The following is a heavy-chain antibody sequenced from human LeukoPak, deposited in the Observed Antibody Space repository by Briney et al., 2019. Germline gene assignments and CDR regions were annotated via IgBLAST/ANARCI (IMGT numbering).Heavy chain of an antibody. V-gene: IGHV1-18*01. J-gene: IGHJ5*02. CDR2: ISAYNGNT. D-gene: IGHD3-9*01. CDR3: ARGLRYFDWSTINWFDP. CDR1: GYTFTSYG. Sequence: ASVKVSCKASGYTFTSYGISWVRQAPGQRLEWMGWISAYNGNTNYAQKLQGRVTMTTDTSTSTAYMELRSLRSDDTAVYYCARGLRYFDWSTINWFDPWGQGTLVTVSS.